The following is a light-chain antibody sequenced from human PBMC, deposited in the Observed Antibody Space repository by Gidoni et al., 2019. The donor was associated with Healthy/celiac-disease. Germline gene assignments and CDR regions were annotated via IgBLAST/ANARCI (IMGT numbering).Light chain of an antibody. J-gene: IGKJ4*01. Sequence: EIVMTQSPATLSVSPGERAPLSCRASQSVSSNLAWYQQKPGQAPRLLIYGASTRATGIPARFSGSGSGTEFTLTISSLQSEDFAVYYCQQYNNWPPLLTFGGGTKVEIK. CDR2: GAS. V-gene: IGKV3-15*01. CDR3: QQYNNWPPLLT. CDR1: QSVSSN.